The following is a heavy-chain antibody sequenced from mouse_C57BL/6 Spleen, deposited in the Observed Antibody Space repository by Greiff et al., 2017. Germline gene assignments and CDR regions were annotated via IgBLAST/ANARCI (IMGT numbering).Heavy chain of an antibody. CDR1: GYSFTSYY. CDR3: ARDYYGSSWDY. D-gene: IGHD1-1*01. J-gene: IGHJ2*01. V-gene: IGHV1-66*01. Sequence: VQLQQSGPELVKPGASVKLSCKASGYSFTSYYIHWVKQRPGQGLEWIGWIYPGSGNTKYNEKFKGKATLTADTSSSTAYMQLSSLTSEDSAVYYCARDYYGSSWDYWGQGTTLTVSS. CDR2: IYPGSGNT.